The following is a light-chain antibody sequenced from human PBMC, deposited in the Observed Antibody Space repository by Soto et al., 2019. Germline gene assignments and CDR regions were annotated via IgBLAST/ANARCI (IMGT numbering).Light chain of an antibody. CDR1: SSDVGVYNY. Sequence: QSALTQPRSVSGSPGQSVTISCTGTSSDVGVYNYVSWYQQYPGKAPKIMIYDVSKRPSGVPDRFSGSKSGNTASLTVSGLQAEDEADYYCSSYAGSNTPCVFGTGTKVTVL. CDR3: SSYAGSNTPCV. V-gene: IGLV2-11*01. J-gene: IGLJ1*01. CDR2: DVS.